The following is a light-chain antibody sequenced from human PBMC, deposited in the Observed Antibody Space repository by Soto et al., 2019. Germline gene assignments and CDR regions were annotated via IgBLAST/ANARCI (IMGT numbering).Light chain of an antibody. Sequence: EIVLTQSPCTLSLSPGERATLSCRASQSVRSNFLAWYQQKPGQAPRLLIYGASNRATGIPDRFSGSGSGTDFTLTITRLEPEDFAMYYCQRYDSLRTFGQGTKVEI. CDR1: QSVRSNF. J-gene: IGKJ1*01. CDR3: QRYDSLRT. CDR2: GAS. V-gene: IGKV3-20*01.